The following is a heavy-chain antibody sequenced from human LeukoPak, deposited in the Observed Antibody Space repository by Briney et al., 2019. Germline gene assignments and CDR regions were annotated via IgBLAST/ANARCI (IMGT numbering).Heavy chain of an antibody. V-gene: IGHV3-30-3*01. CDR3: ARGRTVTTVDYYYGVDV. J-gene: IGHJ6*02. CDR2: ISYDGINK. Sequence: GGSLRPSCAASGFTFSSYAMHWASQAPGKGLEWVAVISYDGINKYYAGSVKCRFTISRDNSKNRLYLQMNSLRAEDTAVYYCARGRTVTTVDYYYGVDVWGQGTTVTVSS. CDR1: GFTFSSYA. D-gene: IGHD4-17*01.